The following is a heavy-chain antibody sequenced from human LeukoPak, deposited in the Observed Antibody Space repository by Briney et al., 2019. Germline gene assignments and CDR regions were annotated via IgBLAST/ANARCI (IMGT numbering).Heavy chain of an antibody. CDR1: GNSVSANTAA. D-gene: IGHD3-10*01. J-gene: IGHJ3*02. CDR2: TYYRSKWYS. V-gene: IGHV6-1*01. Sequence: SQTLSLTCAISGNSVSANTAAWSWIRQSPSRGLEWLGRTYYRSKWYSDYAVSMKSRITINADTSKNLFSLHLNSVTPEDTAVYYCARDSAGNDGFDIWGQGTMVTVSA. CDR3: ARDSAGNDGFDI.